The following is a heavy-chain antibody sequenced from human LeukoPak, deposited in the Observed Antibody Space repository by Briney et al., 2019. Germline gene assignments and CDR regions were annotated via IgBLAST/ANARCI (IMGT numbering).Heavy chain of an antibody. J-gene: IGHJ4*02. CDR1: GGSINSFY. CDR3: ARGNAN. CDR2: ISYSGIT. Sequence: SETQSLTCTVSGGSINSFYWSWIRQPPGKGLEWIGYISYSGITNYNPSLKSRVTISLDTSKNQFFLKLSSVTAADTALYYCARGNANWGQGTLVTVSS. V-gene: IGHV4-59*01.